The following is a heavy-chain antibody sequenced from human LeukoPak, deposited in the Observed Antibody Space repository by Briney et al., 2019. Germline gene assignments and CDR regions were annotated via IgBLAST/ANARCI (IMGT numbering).Heavy chain of an antibody. V-gene: IGHV3-30*04. D-gene: IGHD3-10*01. CDR1: GFTFSSYA. Sequence: GGSLRLSCAASGFTFSSYAMHWVRQAPGKGLEWVAVISYDGSNKYYADSVKDRFTISRDNSKNTLYLQMNSLRAEDTAVYYCASPMVRGVMEKWFDPWGQGTLVTVSS. J-gene: IGHJ5*02. CDR2: ISYDGSNK. CDR3: ASPMVRGVMEKWFDP.